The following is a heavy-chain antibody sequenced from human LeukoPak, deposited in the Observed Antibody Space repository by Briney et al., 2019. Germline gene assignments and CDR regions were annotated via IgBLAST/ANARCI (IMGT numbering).Heavy chain of an antibody. CDR3: ARAQGTVAIDY. V-gene: IGHV4-34*01. J-gene: IGHJ4*02. Sequence: PGGSLRLSCAASGFTFSSYWMSWIRQPPGKGLEWIGEINHSGSTNYNPSLKSRVTMSVDTSKNQFSLKMTSVTAADTAVYYCARAQGTVAIDYWGQGTLVTVSS. CDR2: INHSGST. D-gene: IGHD5-12*01. CDR1: GFTFSSYW.